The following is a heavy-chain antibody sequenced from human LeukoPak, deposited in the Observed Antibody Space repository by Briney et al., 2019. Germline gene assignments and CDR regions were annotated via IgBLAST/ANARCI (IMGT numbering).Heavy chain of an antibody. CDR1: DGAIAGYS. Sequence: SETLSLTCTVSDGAIAGYSWSWIRQAPGKGLEWIGYIYYSGDTNYNPSLQSRVTVSVDTSKNQFSLKLTSVTAADTAVYYCVRGPYGSGISNWFDPWGQGTQVIVSS. CDR3: VRGPYGSGISNWFDP. J-gene: IGHJ5*02. V-gene: IGHV4-59*01. CDR2: IYYSGDT. D-gene: IGHD3-10*01.